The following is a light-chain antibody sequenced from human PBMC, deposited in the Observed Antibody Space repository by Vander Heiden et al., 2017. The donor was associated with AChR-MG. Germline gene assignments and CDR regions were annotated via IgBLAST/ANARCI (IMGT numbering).Light chain of an antibody. CDR2: QDN. V-gene: IGLV3-1*01. CDR3: QAWDSSTAV. Sequence: SYELTQPPSVSVSPGQTASITCSGDKLGDKYPCWYQQKPGQSPVLGVYQDNKRPAGIPERFSGSNSGNTATLTISGTQPVDEADYYCQAWDSSTAVFGGGTKLTVL. CDR1: KLGDKY. J-gene: IGLJ3*02.